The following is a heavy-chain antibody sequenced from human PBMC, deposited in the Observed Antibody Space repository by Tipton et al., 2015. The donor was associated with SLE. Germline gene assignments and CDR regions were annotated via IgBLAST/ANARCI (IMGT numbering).Heavy chain of an antibody. CDR2: ISWSSDNL. V-gene: IGHV3-9*01. J-gene: IGHJ4*02. CDR1: GFSFDVYA. CDR3: AKDTHWEMVDTGVIDG. Sequence: SLRLSCAASGFSFDVYAMHWVRQVPGKGLEWVSAISWSSDNLLLADSVKGRFTISRDNAKNSLYLQMNSLRPDDTALYYCAKDTHWEMVDTGVIDGWGQGTLVTVSS. D-gene: IGHD5-24*01.